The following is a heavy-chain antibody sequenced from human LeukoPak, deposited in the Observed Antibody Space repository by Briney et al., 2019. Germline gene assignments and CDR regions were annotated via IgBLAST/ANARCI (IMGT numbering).Heavy chain of an antibody. J-gene: IGHJ4*02. CDR2: IWYDGSNK. Sequence: PGGSLRLSCAASGFTFSSYGMHWVRQAPGKGLEWVAVIWYDGSNKYYADSVRGRFTISRDNSKNTLYLQMNSLRAEDTAVYYCARDSHCSGGSCSYYFDYWGQGTLVTVSS. V-gene: IGHV3-33*01. CDR1: GFTFSSYG. D-gene: IGHD2-15*01. CDR3: ARDSHCSGGSCSYYFDY.